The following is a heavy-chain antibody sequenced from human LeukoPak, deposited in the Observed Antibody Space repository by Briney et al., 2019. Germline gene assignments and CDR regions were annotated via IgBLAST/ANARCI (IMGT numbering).Heavy chain of an antibody. V-gene: IGHV4-34*01. CDR3: ASQYYDILTGYYNVNGLSY. CDR1: GGSFSGYY. J-gene: IGHJ4*02. CDR2: INHSGST. Sequence: SETLSLTCAVYGGSFSGYYWSWIRQPPGKGLEWIGEINHSGSTNYNPSLKSRVTISVDTSKNQFSLKLSSVTAADTAVYYCASQYYDILTGYYNVNGLSYWGQGTLVTVSS. D-gene: IGHD3-9*01.